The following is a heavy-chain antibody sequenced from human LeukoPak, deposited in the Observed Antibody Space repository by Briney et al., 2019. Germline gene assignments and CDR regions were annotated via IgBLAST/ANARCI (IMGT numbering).Heavy chain of an antibody. V-gene: IGHV4-39*07. CDR2: IYYSGST. J-gene: IGHJ6*02. D-gene: IGHD3-10*01. CDR3: ARDTLMQRPFGGMDV. Sequence: SETLSLTCTVSGGSISSSSYYWGWIRQPPGKGLEWIGSIYYSGSTYYNPSLKSRVTISVDTSKNQFSLKLSSVTAADTAVYYCARDTLMQRPFGGMDVWGQGTTATVSS. CDR1: GGSISSSSYY.